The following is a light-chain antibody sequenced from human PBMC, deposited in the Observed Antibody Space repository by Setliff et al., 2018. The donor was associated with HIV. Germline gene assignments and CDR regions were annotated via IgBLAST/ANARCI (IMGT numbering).Light chain of an antibody. J-gene: IGLJ1*01. V-gene: IGLV2-23*02. CDR3: CSYAGTDTFVV. CDR1: INNIGSYKR. Sequence: QSVLTQPPSVSGSPGQSIIISCTGTINNIGSYKRVSWYQQRPGTAPKLIIFEVNKRPSGVSNRFSGSKSGSTASLAISGLQADDEGDYYCCSYAGTDTFVVFGTGTKVTVL. CDR2: EVN.